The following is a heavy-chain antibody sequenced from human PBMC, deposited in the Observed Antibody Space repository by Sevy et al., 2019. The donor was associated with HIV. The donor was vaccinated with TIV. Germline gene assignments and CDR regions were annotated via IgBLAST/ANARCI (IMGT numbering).Heavy chain of an antibody. CDR3: ARPGLNGRFRDYYYYGMAV. CDR1: GFTFSDYG. J-gene: IGHJ6*02. V-gene: IGHV3-33*01. D-gene: IGHD1-26*01. Sequence: GGSLRLSCAASGFTFSDYGMHWVRQAPGKGLEWVALTSYDGTNKYYADSVRCRFTISRDNSKNTLYLQMNSLRAEDTAVYYCARPGLNGRFRDYYYYGMAVWGQGTTVTVSS. CDR2: TSYDGTNK.